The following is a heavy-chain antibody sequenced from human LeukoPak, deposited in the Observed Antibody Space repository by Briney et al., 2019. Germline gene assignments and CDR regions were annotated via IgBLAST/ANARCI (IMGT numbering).Heavy chain of an antibody. V-gene: IGHV3-74*01. Sequence: GGSLRLSCAASGFTFSSYWMHWVRQAPGKGLVWVSRINSDGSSTSYADSVKGRFTISRDNAKNTLYLQMNSLRAEDTAVYYCARGAMTTVTINLDYWGQGTLVTVSS. D-gene: IGHD4-17*01. CDR2: INSDGSST. J-gene: IGHJ4*02. CDR3: ARGAMTTVTINLDY. CDR1: GFTFSSYW.